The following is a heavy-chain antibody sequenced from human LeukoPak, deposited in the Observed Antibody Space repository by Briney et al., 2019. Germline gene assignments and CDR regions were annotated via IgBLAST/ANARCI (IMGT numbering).Heavy chain of an antibody. CDR2: IIPIFGTA. CDR1: GYTFTSYY. J-gene: IGHJ6*03. D-gene: IGHD4-17*01. V-gene: IGHV1-69*06. Sequence: SVKVSCKASGYTFTSYYMHWVRQAPGQGLEWMGGIIPIFGTANYAQKFQGRVTITADKSTSTAYMELSSLRSEDTAVYYCARAHDYGDYGYMDVWGKGTTVTISS. CDR3: ARAHDYGDYGYMDV.